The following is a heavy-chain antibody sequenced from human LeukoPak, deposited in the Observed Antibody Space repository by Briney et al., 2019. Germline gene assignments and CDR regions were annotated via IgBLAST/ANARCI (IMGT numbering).Heavy chain of an antibody. CDR2: IYYSGGA. CDR3: ARDTLPTPLIYLDY. J-gene: IGHJ4*02. CDR1: GGSINNSY. D-gene: IGHD2-15*01. Sequence: SETLSLTCTVSGGSINNSYWSWIRQPPGKGLEWIGHIYYSGGANYNPSLKSRVTISVDTSKNQFSLKLNSVTAADTAVYYCARDTLPTPLIYLDYWGQGSLVTVSS. V-gene: IGHV4-59*01.